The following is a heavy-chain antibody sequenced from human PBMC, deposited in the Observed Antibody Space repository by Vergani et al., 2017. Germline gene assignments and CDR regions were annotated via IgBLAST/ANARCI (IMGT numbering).Heavy chain of an antibody. CDR1: GGSISSSSYY. D-gene: IGHD1-26*01. V-gene: IGHV4-39*07. J-gene: IGHJ3*02. Sequence: QLQLQESGPGLVKPSETLSLTCTVSGGSISSSSYYWGWIRQPPGKGLEWIGSIYYSGSTYYNPSLKSRVTISVDTSKNKFSLKLRSVTAADTAVYYCARVEVGADYAFDIWGQGTMVTVSS. CDR3: ARVEVGADYAFDI. CDR2: IYYSGST.